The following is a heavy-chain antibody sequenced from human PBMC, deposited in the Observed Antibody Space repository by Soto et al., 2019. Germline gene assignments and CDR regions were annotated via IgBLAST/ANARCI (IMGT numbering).Heavy chain of an antibody. CDR1: GYTFTGYY. D-gene: IGHD6-13*01. CDR2: INPNSGGT. V-gene: IGHV1-2*04. J-gene: IGHJ6*02. CDR3: ARGLSSSAKYGMDV. Sequence: ASVQVSCKASGYTFTGYYMHWVRQAPGQGLEWMGWINPNSGGTNYAQKFQGWVTMTRDTSISTAYMELSRLRSDDTAVYYCARGLSSSAKYGMDVWGQGTTVTVSS.